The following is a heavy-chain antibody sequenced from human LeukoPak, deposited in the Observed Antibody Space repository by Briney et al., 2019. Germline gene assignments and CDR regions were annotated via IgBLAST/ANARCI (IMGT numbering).Heavy chain of an antibody. Sequence: SETLSLTCAVSGGSLSGYYWNWIRQPPGTGLEWIGYVNAVGSTKYNPSLSSRLTISVDKSKNQFSLKLNSVTAADSAVYFCARRVPAASGGGFDYWGQGTLVAVSS. CDR3: ARRVPAASGGGFDY. J-gene: IGHJ4*02. V-gene: IGHV4-4*08. CDR2: VNAVGST. CDR1: GGSLSGYY. D-gene: IGHD2-2*01.